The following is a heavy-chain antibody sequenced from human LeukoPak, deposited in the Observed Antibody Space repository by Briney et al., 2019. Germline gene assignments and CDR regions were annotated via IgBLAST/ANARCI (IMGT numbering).Heavy chain of an antibody. Sequence: GGSLRLSCAASGFSFSTYWMSWVRQAPGKGLEWVANMKQDGSEKYYVDSVKGRFTVSRDNAKNSLYLQMNSLRADDTAVYYCARGVLGTYGPADCWGQGTLVTVSS. CDR2: MKQDGSEK. CDR3: ARGVLGTYGPADC. J-gene: IGHJ4*02. CDR1: GFSFSTYW. D-gene: IGHD3-10*01. V-gene: IGHV3-7*04.